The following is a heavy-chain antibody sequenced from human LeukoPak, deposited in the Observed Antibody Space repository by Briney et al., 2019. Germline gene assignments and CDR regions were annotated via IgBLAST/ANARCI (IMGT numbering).Heavy chain of an antibody. Sequence: SETLSLTCTVSGGSISSSSYYWGWIRQPPGKGLEWIGSIYHSGSTYYNPSLKSRVTISVDTSKNQFSLKLSSVTAADTAVYYCARDEWGSSSKSPWGQGTLVTVSS. D-gene: IGHD6-13*01. V-gene: IGHV4-39*07. CDR3: ARDEWGSSSKSP. CDR2: IYHSGST. J-gene: IGHJ5*02. CDR1: GGSISSSSYY.